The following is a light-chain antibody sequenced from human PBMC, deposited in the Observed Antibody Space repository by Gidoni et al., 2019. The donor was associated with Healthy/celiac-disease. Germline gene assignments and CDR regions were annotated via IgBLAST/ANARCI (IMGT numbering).Light chain of an antibody. CDR2: GAS. J-gene: IGKJ5*01. CDR3: QQYGSSPLT. Sequence: EIVLTPSPGTLSLSPGERATLSCRASQRVSSSYLAWYQQKPGHAPRLLSYGASSRATGIPVRFSGSGSGTDFTLTISRLEPEDFAVYYCQQYGSSPLTFGQGTRLEIK. CDR1: QRVSSSY. V-gene: IGKV3-20*01.